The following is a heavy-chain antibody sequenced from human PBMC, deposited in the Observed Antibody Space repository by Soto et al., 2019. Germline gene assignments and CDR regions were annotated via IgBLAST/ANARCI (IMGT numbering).Heavy chain of an antibody. CDR2: ISYDGSNK. D-gene: IGHD1-26*01. CDR3: AKDGWGSYYYYYYGMDV. Sequence: GGSLRLSCAASGFTFSSYGMHWVRQAPGKGLEWVAVISYDGSNKYYADSVKGRFTISRDNSKNTLYLQMNSLRAEDTAVYYCAKDGWGSYYYYYYGMDVWSQGTTVTVSS. V-gene: IGHV3-30*18. J-gene: IGHJ6*02. CDR1: GFTFSSYG.